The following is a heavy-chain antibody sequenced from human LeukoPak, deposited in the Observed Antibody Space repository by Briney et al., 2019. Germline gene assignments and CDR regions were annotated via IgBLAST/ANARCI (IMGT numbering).Heavy chain of an antibody. V-gene: IGHV1-2*02. Sequence: ASVKVSCKASGYTFTGYYMHWVRQAPGQGLEWMGWINPNSGGTNYAQKFQGRVTMTRDTSISTAYMELSRLRSDDTAVYYCARAIPHYGDYFHSVGYYGMDVWGQGTTVTVSS. CDR2: INPNSGGT. CDR3: ARAIPHYGDYFHSVGYYGMDV. D-gene: IGHD4-17*01. J-gene: IGHJ6*02. CDR1: GYTFTGYY.